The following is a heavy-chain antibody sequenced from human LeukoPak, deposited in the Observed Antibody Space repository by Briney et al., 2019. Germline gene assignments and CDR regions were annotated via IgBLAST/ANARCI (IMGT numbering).Heavy chain of an antibody. V-gene: IGHV1-69*13. CDR1: GGTFSSYA. Sequence: GASVKVSCKASGGTFSSYAISWVRQAPGQGLEWMGGIIPIFGTANYAQKFQGRVTITADESMSTAYMELSSLRSEDTAVYYCARVDGYKLYYFDYWGQGTLVTVSS. J-gene: IGHJ4*02. D-gene: IGHD5-24*01. CDR3: ARVDGYKLYYFDY. CDR2: IIPIFGTA.